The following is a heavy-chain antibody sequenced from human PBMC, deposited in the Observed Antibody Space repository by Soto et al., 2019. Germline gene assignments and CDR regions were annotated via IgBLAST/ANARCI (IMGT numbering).Heavy chain of an antibody. CDR1: GYSFTSTG. D-gene: IGHD3-10*01. CDR3: AIDLDGSVRYFSDY. CDR2: TSTFNGEA. Sequence: QVQLVQSGAEVKKPGASVKVSCKASGYSFTSTGICWVRQAPGQGPEWMGWTSTFNGEAKYAQKLQGRVTITTDTAMTAAYMELRSLTSDDTAVYYFAIDLDGSVRYFSDYWGQGALVTVAS. J-gene: IGHJ4*02. V-gene: IGHV1-18*01.